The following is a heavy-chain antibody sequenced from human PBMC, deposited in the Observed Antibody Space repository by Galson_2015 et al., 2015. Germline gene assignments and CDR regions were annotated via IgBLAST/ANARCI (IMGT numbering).Heavy chain of an antibody. Sequence: SLRLSCAASGFTFSSYAMHWVRQAPGKGLEWVAVIPYDGSNKYYADSVKGRFTISRDNSKNTLYLQMNSLRAEDTAVYYCARDEGGYSYGQNYYYYGMDVWGQGTTVTVSS. J-gene: IGHJ6*02. V-gene: IGHV3-30-3*01. CDR1: GFTFSSYA. CDR2: IPYDGSNK. D-gene: IGHD5-18*01. CDR3: ARDEGGYSYGQNYYYYGMDV.